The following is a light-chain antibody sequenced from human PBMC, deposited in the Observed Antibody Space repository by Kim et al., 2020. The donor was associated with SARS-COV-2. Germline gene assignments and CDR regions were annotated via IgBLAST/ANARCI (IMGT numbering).Light chain of an antibody. J-gene: IGKJ1*01. Sequence: CPGERATRSCRASQSVDSNLAWFQQKPGQAPRLLIYDSSTRATGIPARFSGSGSGTEFTLTISSLRSEDFAIYYCQEYNKRPPWTFGQGTKVDIK. V-gene: IGKV3-15*01. CDR1: QSVDSN. CDR3: QEYNKRPPWT. CDR2: DSS.